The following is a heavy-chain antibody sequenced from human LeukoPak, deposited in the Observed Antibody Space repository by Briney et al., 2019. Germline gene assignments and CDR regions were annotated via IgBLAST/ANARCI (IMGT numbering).Heavy chain of an antibody. CDR2: MDYSGST. CDR1: GGSISSYY. J-gene: IGHJ4*02. Sequence: SETLSLTCTVSGGSISSYYWGWIRQPPGKGLEWVGSMDYSGSTHYNSSLKSRVTISVDTSKNQFSLKVNSVTAADTAVYYCAGRLTSDYWGQGTLVTVSS. CDR3: AGRLTSDY. V-gene: IGHV4-39*07.